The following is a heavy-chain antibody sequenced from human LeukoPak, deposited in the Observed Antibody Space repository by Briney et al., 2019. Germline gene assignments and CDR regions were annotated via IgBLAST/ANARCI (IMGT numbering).Heavy chain of an antibody. D-gene: IGHD3-22*01. J-gene: IGHJ4*02. V-gene: IGHV4-31*03. CDR3: ARTHSSGYYHFDY. CDR1: GGSISSGGYY. CDR2: IYYSGST. Sequence: KTSETLSLTCTVSGGSISSGGYYWSWIRQHPGKGLEWIGYIYYSGSTYYNPSLKGRVTISVDTSKNQFSLKLSSVTAADTAVYYCARTHSSGYYHFDYWGQGTLVTVSS.